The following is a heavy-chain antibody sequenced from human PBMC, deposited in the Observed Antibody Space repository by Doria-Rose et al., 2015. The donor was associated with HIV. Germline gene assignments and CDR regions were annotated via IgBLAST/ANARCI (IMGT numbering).Heavy chain of an antibody. Sequence: QVQLQKSGPGLVNPSETQSLTCSVSGASVSSRGYYWNWIRQVPGKGLESLGYTYYTGTSDYSPSLKSRLNMAVDTSKNQFSLKLSFVTVADTAVYYCARMGSYRELDYWGQGARGIGSA. CDR3: ARMGSYRELDY. D-gene: IGHD3-3*01. V-gene: IGHV4-31*03. CDR1: GASVSSRGYY. J-gene: IGHJ4*02. CDR2: TYYTGTS.